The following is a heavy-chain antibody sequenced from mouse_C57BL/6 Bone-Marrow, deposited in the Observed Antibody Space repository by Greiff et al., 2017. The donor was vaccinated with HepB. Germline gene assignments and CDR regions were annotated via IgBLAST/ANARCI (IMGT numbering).Heavy chain of an antibody. CDR3: ARHGATVVEPFAY. Sequence: EVQLVESGGDLVKPGGSLKLSCAASGFTFSSYGMSWVRQTPDKRLEWVATISSGGSYTYYPDSVKGRFTISRDNAKNTLYLQMSSLKSEDTAMYYCARHGATVVEPFAYWGQGTLVTVSA. CDR1: GFTFSSYG. J-gene: IGHJ3*01. CDR2: ISSGGSYT. V-gene: IGHV5-6*01. D-gene: IGHD1-1*01.